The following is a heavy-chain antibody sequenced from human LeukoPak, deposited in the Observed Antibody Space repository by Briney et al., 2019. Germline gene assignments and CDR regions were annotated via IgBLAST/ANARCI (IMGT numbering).Heavy chain of an antibody. Sequence: GGSLRLSCATSEFTFSAYAMHWIRQAPGRGLEWVAFVRYGGNIKYYADSVKGRFTISRDNPKNTLYLQMNSPRPEDTAVYYCAKDLGTEYNIFDYWGQGALVTVSS. V-gene: IGHV3-30*02. J-gene: IGHJ4*02. D-gene: IGHD3-9*01. CDR2: VRYGGNIK. CDR1: EFTFSAYA. CDR3: AKDLGTEYNIFDY.